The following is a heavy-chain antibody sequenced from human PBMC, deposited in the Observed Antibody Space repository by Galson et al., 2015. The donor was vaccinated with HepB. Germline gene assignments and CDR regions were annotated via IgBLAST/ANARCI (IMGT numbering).Heavy chain of an antibody. CDR1: GGTFSSYA. J-gene: IGHJ6*03. D-gene: IGHD2-2*01. CDR3: AGKGYCSSTSCSYYYYYMDV. V-gene: IGHV1-69*13. CDR2: IIPIFGTA. Sequence: SVKVSCKASGGTFSSYAISWVRQAPGQGLEWMGGIIPIFGTANYAQKFQGRVTITADESTSTAYMELSSLRSEDTAVYYCAGKGYCSSTSCSYYYYYMDVWGKGTTVTVSS.